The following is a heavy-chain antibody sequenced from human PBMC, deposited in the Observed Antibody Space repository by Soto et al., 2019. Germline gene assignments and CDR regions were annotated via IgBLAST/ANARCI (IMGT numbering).Heavy chain of an antibody. Sequence: SQTLSLTCAISGDSVSSNSAAWNWIRQSPSRGLEWLGGTYYRSKWYNDYAVSVKSRITINPDTSKNQFSLQLNSVTPEDTAVYYCARGPPVAGYYYYYGMDVWGQGTTVTAP. V-gene: IGHV6-1*01. D-gene: IGHD6-19*01. CDR1: GDSVSSNSAA. CDR2: TYYRSKWYN. J-gene: IGHJ6*02. CDR3: ARGPPVAGYYYYYGMDV.